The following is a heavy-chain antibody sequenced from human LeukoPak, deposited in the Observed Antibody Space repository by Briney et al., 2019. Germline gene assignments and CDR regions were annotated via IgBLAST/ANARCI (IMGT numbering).Heavy chain of an antibody. Sequence: SETLSLTCTVSGGSISSSSYYWGWIRQPPGKGLEWIGSIYYSGSTNYNPSLKSRVTISVDTSKNQFSLKLSSVTAADTAVYYCARGLWEGSSWYFDYWGQGTLVTVSS. CDR1: GGSISSSSYY. CDR3: ARGLWEGSSWYFDY. CDR2: IYYSGST. V-gene: IGHV4-39*07. J-gene: IGHJ4*02. D-gene: IGHD1-26*01.